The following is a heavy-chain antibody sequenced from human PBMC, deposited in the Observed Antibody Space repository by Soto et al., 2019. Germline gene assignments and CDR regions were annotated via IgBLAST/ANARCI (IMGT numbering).Heavy chain of an antibody. CDR2: IIPIFGTA. D-gene: IGHD3-22*01. Sequence: QVQLVQSGAEVKKPGSSVKVSCKASGGTFSSYAISWVRQAPGQGLEWMGGIIPIFGTANYAQKFQGSVTITADESTRTAYMELSSLRAEDTAVDYCARDKVGYYDSSGYYRVSVPPDYYYGMDVWGQGTTVTVSS. CDR3: ARDKVGYYDSSGYYRVSVPPDYYYGMDV. V-gene: IGHV1-69*01. CDR1: GGTFSSYA. J-gene: IGHJ6*02.